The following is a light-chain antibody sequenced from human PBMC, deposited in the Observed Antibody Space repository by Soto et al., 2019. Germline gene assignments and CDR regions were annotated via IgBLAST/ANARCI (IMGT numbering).Light chain of an antibody. CDR2: GAS. V-gene: IGKV3-15*01. J-gene: IGKJ3*01. CDR1: QTVSNN. CDR3: QQYNNWPRT. Sequence: EIVMTQSPATLSVSPGERATLSCRASQTVSNNLAWYQQKPGQAPRLLIYGASTRATGIPARFSGSGSGTEFTLTISSLQSEDFAVYYCQQYNNWPRTFGPGTNVDIK.